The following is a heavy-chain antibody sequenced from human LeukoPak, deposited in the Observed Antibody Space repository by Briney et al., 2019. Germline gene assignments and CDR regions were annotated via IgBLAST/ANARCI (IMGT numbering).Heavy chain of an antibody. D-gene: IGHD3-22*01. CDR2: IIPIFGTA. CDR3: ARDYYDSSGYDY. J-gene: IGHJ4*02. CDR1: GGTFSSYA. Sequence: SVKVSCKASGGTFSSYAISWVRQAPGQGLEWMGGIIPIFGTANYAQKFQGRVTMTTDTSTSTAYMELRSLRSDDTAVYYCARDYYDSSGYDYWGQGTLVTVSS. V-gene: IGHV1-69*05.